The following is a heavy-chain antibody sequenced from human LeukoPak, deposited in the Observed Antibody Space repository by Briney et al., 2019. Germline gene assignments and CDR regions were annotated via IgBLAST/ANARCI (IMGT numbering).Heavy chain of an antibody. CDR3: AKAGSSGYLSYFDY. CDR2: ISGSGGST. J-gene: IGHJ4*02. CDR1: GFTFSSYA. D-gene: IGHD3-22*01. V-gene: IGHV3-23*01. Sequence: GGSQRLSCAASGFTFSSYAMSWVRQAPGKGLEWVSAISGSGGSTYYADSVKGRFTISRDNSKNTLYLQMNSLRAEDTAVYYCAKAGSSGYLSYFDYWGQGTLVTVSS.